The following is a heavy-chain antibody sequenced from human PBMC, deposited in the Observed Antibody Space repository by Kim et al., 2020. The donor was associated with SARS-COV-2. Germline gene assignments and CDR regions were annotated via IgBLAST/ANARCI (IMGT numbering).Heavy chain of an antibody. CDR1: GFTFSSYA. CDR2: ISGSGGST. D-gene: IGHD3-10*01. CDR3: AKTKRITMVRGVIPDAFDI. V-gene: IGHV3-23*01. Sequence: GGSLRLSCAASGFTFSSYAMSWVRQAPGKGLEWVSAISGSGGSTYYADSVKGRFTISRDNSKNTLYLQMNSLRAEDTAVYYCAKTKRITMVRGVIPDAFDIWGQGTMVTVSS. J-gene: IGHJ3*02.